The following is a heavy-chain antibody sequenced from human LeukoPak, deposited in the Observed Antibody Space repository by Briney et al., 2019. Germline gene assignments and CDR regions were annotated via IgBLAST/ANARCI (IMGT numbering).Heavy chain of an antibody. CDR1: GYTFTSYD. CDR3: ARVDFDYYYYYGMDV. V-gene: IGHV1-8*01. D-gene: IGHD3/OR15-3a*01. Sequence: ASVKVSCKASGYTFTSYDINWVRQATGQGLEWMGWMNPNSGNTGYAQKFQGRVTMTRDTSISTAYMELSSLRSEDTAVYYCARVDFDYYYYYGMDVWGQGTTVTVSS. J-gene: IGHJ6*02. CDR2: MNPNSGNT.